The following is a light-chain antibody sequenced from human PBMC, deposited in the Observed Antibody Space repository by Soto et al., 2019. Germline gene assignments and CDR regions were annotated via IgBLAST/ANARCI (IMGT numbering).Light chain of an antibody. CDR3: QQYIHWPPLT. CDR1: QSVSSSY. CDR2: GAS. J-gene: IGKJ4*01. V-gene: IGKV3-20*01. Sequence: EIVLTQSPGTLSLSPGERATLSCRASQSVSSSYLAWYQQKPGQAPRLLIYGASSRATGIPDRFSGSGSGTDFTLTISSLQSEDFAVYYCQQYIHWPPLTFGGGTKVEIK.